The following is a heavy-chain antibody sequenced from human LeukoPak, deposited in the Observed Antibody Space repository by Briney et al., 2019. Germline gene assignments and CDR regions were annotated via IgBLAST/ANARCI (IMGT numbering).Heavy chain of an antibody. CDR1: GFTFSTYV. CDR2: ISSNGDNT. V-gene: IGHV3-64D*06. Sequence: GGSLRLSCPVSGFTFSTYVMHWVRQAPGKGLEYVSAISSNGDNTYYADSVKGRFTISRDNSKNTLYLQMSSLRADDTAVYYCVRGTGYWGQGTLVTISS. CDR3: VRGTGY. J-gene: IGHJ4*02.